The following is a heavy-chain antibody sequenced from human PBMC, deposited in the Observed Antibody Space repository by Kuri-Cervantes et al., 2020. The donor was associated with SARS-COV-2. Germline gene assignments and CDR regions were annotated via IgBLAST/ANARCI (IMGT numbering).Heavy chain of an antibody. V-gene: IGHV4-34*01. CDR1: GGSFSGYY. CDR2: INHSGST. CDR3: ARQGLGHCSSTSCYNAFDI. J-gene: IGHJ3*02. Sequence: GSLRLSCAVYGGSFSGYYWSWIRQPPGKGLEWIGEINHSGSTNYNPSLKSRVTISVDTSKNQFSLKLSSVTAADTAVYYCARQGLGHCSSTSCYNAFDIWGQGTMVTVSS. D-gene: IGHD2-2*02.